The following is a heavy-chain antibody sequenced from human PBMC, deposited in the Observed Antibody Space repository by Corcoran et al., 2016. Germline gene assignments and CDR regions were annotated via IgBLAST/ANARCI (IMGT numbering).Heavy chain of an antibody. Sequence: QLQLQESGPGLVKPSETLSLTCTVSGGSISSSSYYWGWIRQPPGKGLECIGSIYYSGSTYYNPSLKSRVTISVDTSKNQFSLKLSSVTAADTAVYYCARDNPIQLYPRSWFDYWGQGTLVTVSS. V-gene: IGHV4-39*07. J-gene: IGHJ4*02. CDR3: ARDNPIQLYPRSWFDY. D-gene: IGHD5-18*01. CDR2: IYYSGST. CDR1: GGSISSSSYY.